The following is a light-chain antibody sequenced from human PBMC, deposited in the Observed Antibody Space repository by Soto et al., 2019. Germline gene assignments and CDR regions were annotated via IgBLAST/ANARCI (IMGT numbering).Light chain of an antibody. CDR1: QSVSSN. J-gene: IGKJ5*01. CDR2: GAF. V-gene: IGKV3-15*01. Sequence: EIGMTQSPVTLSVSPGERVTLSCRASQSVSSNLAWYQQKPCQAPSLLIYGAFTRATGIPARFSGTGSGTEFTLTISSLQSEDFAVYYCQQYDNWPPITFGQGTRLEIK. CDR3: QQYDNWPPIT.